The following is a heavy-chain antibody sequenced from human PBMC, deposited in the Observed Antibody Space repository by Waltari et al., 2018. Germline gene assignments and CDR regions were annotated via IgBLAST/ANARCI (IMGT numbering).Heavy chain of an antibody. Sequence: QVQLVESGGGVVHPGRSLRLSCAASGFTFSYHAMHWVRQAPGKGLEWVAGISYDGSDEYYAAAVRGRFTISRDDSKDTVNLQMNSLRPEDTAVYYCARDGPLQIQSWYSFDYWGQGTLVTVSS. CDR1: GFTFSYHA. CDR2: ISYDGSDE. CDR3: ARDGPLQIQSWYSFDY. D-gene: IGHD5-18*01. J-gene: IGHJ4*02. V-gene: IGHV3-30*07.